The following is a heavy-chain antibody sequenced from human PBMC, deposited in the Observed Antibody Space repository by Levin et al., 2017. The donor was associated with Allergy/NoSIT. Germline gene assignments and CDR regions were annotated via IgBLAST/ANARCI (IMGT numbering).Heavy chain of an antibody. V-gene: IGHV4-61*03. CDR1: GGSVTSGSYY. D-gene: IGHD4-23*01. CDR2: IYYSGNT. CDR3: ARVGGGDYGGPSYIGS. J-gene: IGHJ5*02. Sequence: PSETLSLTCTVFGGSVTSGSYYWSWIRQPPGKGLEWIGYIYYSGNTNYNPSLKSRVTISVDTSKNHFSLRLSSVTAADTAVYYCARVGGGDYGGPSYIGSWGQGTLVTVSS.